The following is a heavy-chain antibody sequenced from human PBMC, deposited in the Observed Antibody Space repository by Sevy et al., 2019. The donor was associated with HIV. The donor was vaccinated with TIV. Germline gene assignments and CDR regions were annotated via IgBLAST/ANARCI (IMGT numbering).Heavy chain of an antibody. CDR3: ARDYSGSYYRFDL. Sequence: RGSLRLSCAASGFSFSSSNMNWLRQAPGKGLEWLAYITRDGKTKYYADFVKGRFTISRDNAQNSLFLQLNSLRDDDTAVYYCARDYSGSYYRFDLWGHGTLVTVSS. CDR1: GFSFSSSN. V-gene: IGHV3-48*02. CDR2: ITRDGKTK. J-gene: IGHJ4*01. D-gene: IGHD1-26*01.